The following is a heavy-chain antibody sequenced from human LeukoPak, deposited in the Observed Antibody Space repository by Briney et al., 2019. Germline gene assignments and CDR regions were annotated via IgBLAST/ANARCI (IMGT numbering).Heavy chain of an antibody. D-gene: IGHD3-22*01. CDR2: IRYDGSNK. CDR1: GFTFSTYV. CDR3: HTYYYDSTGTKHDY. Sequence: GGSLRLSCAASGFTFSTYVMHRVRQAPGKGLEWVASIRYDGSNKNYADSVKGRFTISRDNSKNTLYLQMNSLRAEDTAIYYSHTYYYDSTGTKHDYWGQGTLVTVSS. V-gene: IGHV3-30*02. J-gene: IGHJ4*02.